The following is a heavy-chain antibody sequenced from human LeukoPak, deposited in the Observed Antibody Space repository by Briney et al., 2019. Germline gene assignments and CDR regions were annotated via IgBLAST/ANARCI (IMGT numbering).Heavy chain of an antibody. J-gene: IGHJ3*02. Sequence: GESLKISCKGSGYSFTSYWIGWARQMPGKGLEWMGIIYPGDSDTRYSPSFQGQVTISADKSISTAYLQWSSLKASDTAMYYCARQEAVAVSHDGFDIWGQGTMVTVSS. CDR2: IYPGDSDT. D-gene: IGHD6-19*01. CDR1: GYSFTSYW. CDR3: ARQEAVAVSHDGFDI. V-gene: IGHV5-51*01.